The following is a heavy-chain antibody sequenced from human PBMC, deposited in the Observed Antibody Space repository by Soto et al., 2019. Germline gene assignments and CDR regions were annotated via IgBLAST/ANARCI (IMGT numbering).Heavy chain of an antibody. CDR3: ARGWREEGNGMDV. CDR1: GGSTSSGDYY. Sequence: SETLSLTCTVSGGSTSSGDYYWSWTRQPPGKGLEWIGYIYYSGSTYYNPSLKSRVTISVDTSKNQFSLKLSSVTAADTAVYYCARGWREEGNGMDVWGQGTTVTVSS. CDR2: IYYSGST. V-gene: IGHV4-30-4*01. D-gene: IGHD2-15*01. J-gene: IGHJ6*02.